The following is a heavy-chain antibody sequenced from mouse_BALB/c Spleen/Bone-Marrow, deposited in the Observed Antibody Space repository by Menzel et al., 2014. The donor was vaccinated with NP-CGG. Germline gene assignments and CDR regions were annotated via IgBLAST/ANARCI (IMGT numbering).Heavy chain of an antibody. CDR3: ARSRDGYDSFAY. CDR1: GYTFTSYW. Sequence: VQLQQSGAELAKPGASVKMSCKASGYTFTSYWMHWVKQRPGQGLEWIGYINPSTGYTEYNQKFKDKATLTADKSSSTAYMQLSSLTSEDSAVYYCARSRDGYDSFAYWGQGILVTVSA. J-gene: IGHJ3*01. CDR2: INPSTGYT. V-gene: IGHV1-7*01. D-gene: IGHD2-2*01.